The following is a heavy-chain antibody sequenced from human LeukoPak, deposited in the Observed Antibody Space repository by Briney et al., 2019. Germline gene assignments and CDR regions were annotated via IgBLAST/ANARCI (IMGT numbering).Heavy chain of an antibody. V-gene: IGHV3-23*01. CDR2: ISGSGGGT. CDR3: AKLRGYSYPYFDY. J-gene: IGHJ4*02. D-gene: IGHD5-18*01. Sequence: GGSLRLSCAASGFTFSSYAVSWVRQAPGKGLEWVSAISGSGGGTYYADSVKGRFTISRDNSKNTLYLQMNSLRAEDTAVYYCAKLRGYSYPYFDYWGQGTLVTVSS. CDR1: GFTFSSYA.